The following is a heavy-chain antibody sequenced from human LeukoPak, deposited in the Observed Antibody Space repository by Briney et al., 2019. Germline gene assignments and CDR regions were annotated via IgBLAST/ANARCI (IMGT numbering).Heavy chain of an antibody. Sequence: KPSETLSLTCTVSGGSISSYYWSWIRQPAGKGLEWIGRIYTSGSTNYNPSLKSRVTMSVDTSKNQFSLKLSSVTAADTAVYYCARGGGDIVVVPAANDWFDPWGQGTLVTVSS. D-gene: IGHD2-2*01. CDR2: IYTSGST. V-gene: IGHV4-4*07. J-gene: IGHJ5*02. CDR3: ARGGGDIVVVPAANDWFDP. CDR1: GGSISSYY.